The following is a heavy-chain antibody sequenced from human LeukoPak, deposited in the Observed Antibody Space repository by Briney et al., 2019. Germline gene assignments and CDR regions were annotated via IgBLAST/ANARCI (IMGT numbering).Heavy chain of an antibody. Sequence: SETLSLTCAVYGGSFSGYYWSWIRQPPGKGLEWIGEINHSGSTNYNPSLKSRVTISVDTSKNQFSLKLSSVTAADTAVYYCARVIMTTVTYYFDYWGQGTLVTVSS. CDR3: ARVIMTTVTYYFDY. V-gene: IGHV4-34*01. J-gene: IGHJ4*02. D-gene: IGHD4-17*01. CDR2: INHSGST. CDR1: GGSFSGYY.